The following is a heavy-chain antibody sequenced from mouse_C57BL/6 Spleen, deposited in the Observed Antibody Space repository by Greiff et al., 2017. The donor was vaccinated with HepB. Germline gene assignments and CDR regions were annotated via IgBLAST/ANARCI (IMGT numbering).Heavy chain of an antibody. J-gene: IGHJ3*01. CDR3: ARRGGPIYYDYDEGPAWFAY. CDR1: GYTFTSYW. V-gene: IGHV1-53*01. D-gene: IGHD2-4*01. CDR2: INPSNGGT. Sequence: QVQLQQPGTELVKPGASVKLSCKASGYTFTSYWMHWVKQRPGQGLEWIGNINPSNGGTNYNEKFKSKATLTVDKSSSTAYMQLSSLTSEDSAVYYCARRGGPIYYDYDEGPAWFAYWGQGTLVTVSA.